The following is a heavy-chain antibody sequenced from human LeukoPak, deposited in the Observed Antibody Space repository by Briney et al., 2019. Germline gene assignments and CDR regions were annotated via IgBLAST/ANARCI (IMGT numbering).Heavy chain of an antibody. J-gene: IGHJ6*02. CDR2: ISAYNGNT. D-gene: IGHD2-8*01. V-gene: IGHV1-18*01. Sequence: ASVKASCKASGYTFTGYGISWVRQAPGQGLEWMGWISAYNGNTNCAQKLQGRVTMTTDTSTSTAYMELRSLRSDDTAVYYCARLMTLSGYYYYGMDVWGQGTTVTVSS. CDR1: GYTFTGYG. CDR3: ARLMTLSGYYYYGMDV.